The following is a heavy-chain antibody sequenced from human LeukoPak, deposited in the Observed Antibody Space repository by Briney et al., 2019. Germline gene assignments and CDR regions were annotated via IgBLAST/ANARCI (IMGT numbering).Heavy chain of an antibody. CDR3: AKVYRYSSGCIECEPLPWFDP. V-gene: IGHV3-7*03. CDR1: GFTFSSYW. Sequence: GGSLRLSCAASGFTFSSYWMSWVRQAPGKGLEWVANIKQDGSEKYYVDSVKGRFTISRDNSKNTLYLQMNSLRAEDTAVYYCAKVYRYSSGCIECEPLPWFDPWGQGTLVTVSS. CDR2: IKQDGSEK. J-gene: IGHJ5*02. D-gene: IGHD6-19*01.